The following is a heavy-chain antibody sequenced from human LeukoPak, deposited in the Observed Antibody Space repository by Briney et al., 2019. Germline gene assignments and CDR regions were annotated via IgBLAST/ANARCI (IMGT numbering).Heavy chain of an antibody. Sequence: PGGSLRLSCAASGFTFSSYAMSWVRQAPGKGLEWVSVIYSGGSTYYADSVKGRFTISRDNSKNTLYLQMNSLRAEDTAVYYCARDSSYSSGSLAAFDYWGQGTLVTVSS. D-gene: IGHD6-19*01. CDR2: IYSGGST. V-gene: IGHV3-53*01. CDR3: ARDSSYSSGSLAAFDY. J-gene: IGHJ4*02. CDR1: GFTFSSYA.